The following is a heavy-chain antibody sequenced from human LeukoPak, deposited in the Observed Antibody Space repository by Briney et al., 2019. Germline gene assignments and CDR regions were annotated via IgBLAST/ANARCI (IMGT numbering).Heavy chain of an antibody. CDR3: ARGPRGYCSSTSCATPSYGMDV. CDR2: INHSGST. J-gene: IGHJ6*01. Sequence: PSETLSLTCAVYGGSFSGYYWSWIRQPPGKGLEWIAAINHSGSTKYYPSHKSRVTISVDTSKNQFTLKLSSVTAADTAVYYCARGPRGYCSSTSCATPSYGMDVWGEGSTVSVSS. V-gene: IGHV4-34*01. CDR1: GGSFSGYY. D-gene: IGHD2-2*01.